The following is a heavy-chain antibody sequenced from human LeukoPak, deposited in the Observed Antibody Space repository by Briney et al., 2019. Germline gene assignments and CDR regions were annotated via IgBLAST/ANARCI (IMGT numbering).Heavy chain of an antibody. CDR3: ARGTQIDSSVYYAGHFDY. CDR2: INPNDGST. Sequence: ASVKVSCKASGYTFTAYHMHWVRQGPGQGLEWMGVINPNDGSTNYAQRFQGRVTMTRDRSTSTVYMELSSLRSEDTAVYYYARGTQIDSSVYYAGHFDYWGQGTLVTVSS. J-gene: IGHJ4*02. V-gene: IGHV1-46*01. CDR1: GYTFTAYH. D-gene: IGHD3-22*01.